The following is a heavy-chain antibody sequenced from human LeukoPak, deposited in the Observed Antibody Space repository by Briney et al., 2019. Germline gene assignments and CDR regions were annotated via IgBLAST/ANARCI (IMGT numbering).Heavy chain of an antibody. CDR1: GFTVSSNY. J-gene: IGHJ5*02. CDR2: IYSGGST. CDR3: ARDLGPLHINWFGP. Sequence: QAGGSLRLSCASSGFTVSSNYMSWVRQAPGKGLEWVSVIYSGGSTYYADSVKGRFTISRDNSKNTLYLQMNSLRAEDTAVYYCARDLGPLHINWFGPWGQGTLVTVSS. V-gene: IGHV3-66*01. D-gene: IGHD2-21*01.